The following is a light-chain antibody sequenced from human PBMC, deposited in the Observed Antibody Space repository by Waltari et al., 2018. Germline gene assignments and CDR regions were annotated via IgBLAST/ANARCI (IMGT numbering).Light chain of an antibody. Sequence: QSVLTQAPSVSGTLWQSVAISCSGDHSNVGNTHVYWYQQLPATPPKLLIYRNSQRPSGVPDRFSASKSDTSASLTISGLRSEDEADYYCITWDDSLGGYYVFGTGTTVTVL. CDR1: HSNVGNTH. V-gene: IGLV1-47*01. CDR2: RNS. CDR3: ITWDDSLGGYYV. J-gene: IGLJ1*01.